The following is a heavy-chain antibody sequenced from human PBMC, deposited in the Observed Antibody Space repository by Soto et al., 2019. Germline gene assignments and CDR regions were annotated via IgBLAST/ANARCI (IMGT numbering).Heavy chain of an antibody. J-gene: IGHJ4*02. Sequence: QVQLVESGGGVVQPGRSLRLSCAASGFTFRNYAMDWVRQAPGKGLEWVAVISYDGTNKYYADSVKGRFTISSDNSKNTLSLQMNSLRAEDTAVYYCARGDSNSWSDYWGQGTLVTVSS. CDR2: ISYDGTNK. CDR3: ARGDSNSWSDY. D-gene: IGHD6-13*01. CDR1: GFTFRNYA. V-gene: IGHV3-30*01.